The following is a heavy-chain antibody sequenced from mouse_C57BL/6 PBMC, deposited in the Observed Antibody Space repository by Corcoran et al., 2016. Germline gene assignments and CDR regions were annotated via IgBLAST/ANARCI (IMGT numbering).Heavy chain of an antibody. CDR3: ARSYDPYWYVDV. J-gene: IGHJ1*03. CDR2: INTYSGVP. V-gene: IGHV9-3*01. Sequence: QILLVQSGPELKKPGETVKISCKASGYTFTTYGLSWVKQAPGKGLKWLGWINTYSGVPTYADDFKGRFAFSLETSASTAYLQINNLKNEDTATYFCARSYDPYWYVDVWGTGTTVTVSS. CDR1: GYTFTTYG. D-gene: IGHD2-3*01.